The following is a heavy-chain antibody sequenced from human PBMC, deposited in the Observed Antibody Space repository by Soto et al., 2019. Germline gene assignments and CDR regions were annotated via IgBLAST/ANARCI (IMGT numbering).Heavy chain of an antibody. J-gene: IGHJ1*01. Sequence: EVQLVESGGGLVQPGRSMRLSCAASGFTFDDYAMHWVRQAPGKGLEWVSGISWNSGSIGYADSVKGRFTISRDNAKNSLYLQMNSLRAEDTALYYCAKALYDSSGYQYFQHWGQGTLVTVSS. D-gene: IGHD3-22*01. V-gene: IGHV3-9*01. CDR2: ISWNSGSI. CDR3: AKALYDSSGYQYFQH. CDR1: GFTFDDYA.